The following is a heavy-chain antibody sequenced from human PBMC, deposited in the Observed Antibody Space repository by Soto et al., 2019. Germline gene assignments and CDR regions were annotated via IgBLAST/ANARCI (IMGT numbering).Heavy chain of an antibody. D-gene: IGHD3-10*01. CDR2: RSYDGSNK. CDR1: GFTFSGYA. J-gene: IGHJ6*02. V-gene: IGHV3-30-3*01. CDR3: AREFRTGKPKIRGPYGMDV. Sequence: QVQLVESGGGVVQPGRSLRLSCAASGFTFSGYAMHWVRQAPGKGLEWVAVRSYDGSNKYYADSVKGRFTISRDNSKNTLYLQMNSLRAEDTAVYYCAREFRTGKPKIRGPYGMDVWGQGTTVTVSS.